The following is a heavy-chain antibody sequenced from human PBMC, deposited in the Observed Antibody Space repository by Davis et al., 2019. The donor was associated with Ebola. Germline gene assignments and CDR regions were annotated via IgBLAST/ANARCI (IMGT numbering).Heavy chain of an antibody. CDR3: ARGPMIVVFRWYYYYGMAV. Sequence: SETLSLTCTVSGRTISSGGYYWSWIRQPPGTGLEWIGEMNNSGSTKYNPSLKSRVTISVDTSKNQFALKLSSVTASDTAVYYCARGPMIVVFRWYYYYGMAVWGQGTTVTVAS. D-gene: IGHD3-22*01. V-gene: IGHV4-39*06. CDR1: GRTISSGGYY. CDR2: MNNSGST. J-gene: IGHJ6*02.